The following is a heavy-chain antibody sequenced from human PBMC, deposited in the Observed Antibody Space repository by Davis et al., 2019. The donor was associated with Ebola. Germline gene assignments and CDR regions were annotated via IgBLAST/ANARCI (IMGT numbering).Heavy chain of an antibody. CDR3: ASQPGYSKFYYYYGMDV. D-gene: IGHD4-11*01. CDR1: GFTFSSYG. Sequence: GESLKISCAASGFTFSSYGMHWVRQAPGKGLEWVAVISYDGSNKYYADSVKGRFTISRDNSKNTLYLQMNSLRAEDTAVYYCASQPGYSKFYYYYGMDVWGQGTTVTVSS. V-gene: IGHV3-30*03. CDR2: ISYDGSNK. J-gene: IGHJ6*02.